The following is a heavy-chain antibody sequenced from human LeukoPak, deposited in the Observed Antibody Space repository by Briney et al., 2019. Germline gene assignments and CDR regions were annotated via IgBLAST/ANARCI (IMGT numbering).Heavy chain of an antibody. CDR2: LYYTGST. V-gene: IGHV4-38-2*01. D-gene: IGHD3-22*01. CDR3: AKVVAKGTVAYYFDY. CDR1: GYSISSGHY. Sequence: SETLSLTCAVSGYSISSGHYWGWVRQPPGKGPEWIGSLYYTGSTYYNPSLKSRVTLSVDTPKNQFSLKVTSVTATDTAVYYCAKVVAKGTVAYYFDYWGQGTLVTVSS. J-gene: IGHJ4*02.